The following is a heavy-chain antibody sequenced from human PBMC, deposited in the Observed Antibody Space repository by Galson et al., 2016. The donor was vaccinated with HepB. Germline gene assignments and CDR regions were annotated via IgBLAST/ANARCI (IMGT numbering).Heavy chain of an antibody. CDR2: IKTDG. CDR3: ARDGLGAFDL. D-gene: IGHD3-16*01. Sequence: SLRLSCAASGFTLSSYWMHWLRQAPGKGLVWVARIKTDGTYADSLEGRFITLRDNAKNTLYLEMNSLRAEDTAVYFCARDGLGAFDLWGQGTIVTVSS. J-gene: IGHJ3*01. V-gene: IGHV3-74*01. CDR1: GFTLSSYW.